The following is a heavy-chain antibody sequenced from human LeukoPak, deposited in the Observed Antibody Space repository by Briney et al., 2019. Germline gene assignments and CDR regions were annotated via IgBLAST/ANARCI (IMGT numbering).Heavy chain of an antibody. Sequence: ASVKVSCKASGYTFTSYYMHWVRQATGQGLEWMGWMNPNSGNTGYAQKFQGRVTMTRSTSISTAYMELSNLRFEDTAVYYCTRSVRNGHIDYWGQGTLVTVSS. D-gene: IGHD2-21*01. CDR1: GYTFTSYY. CDR2: MNPNSGNT. J-gene: IGHJ4*02. CDR3: TRSVRNGHIDY. V-gene: IGHV1-8*02.